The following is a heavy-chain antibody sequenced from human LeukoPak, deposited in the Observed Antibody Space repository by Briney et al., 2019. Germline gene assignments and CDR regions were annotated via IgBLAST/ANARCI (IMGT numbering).Heavy chain of an antibody. CDR1: GFPFSSYE. CDR3: ARFGGYCSSTSCYADSFDY. J-gene: IGHJ4*02. CDR2: ISSSGSTI. D-gene: IGHD2-2*01. V-gene: IGHV3-48*03. Sequence: PGGSLQLSCAASGFPFSSYEMNWVRQAPGKGLEWVSYISSSGSTIYYADFVKGRFTISRDNAKNSLYLQMNSLRAEDTAVYYCARFGGYCSSTSCYADSFDYWGQGTLVTVSS.